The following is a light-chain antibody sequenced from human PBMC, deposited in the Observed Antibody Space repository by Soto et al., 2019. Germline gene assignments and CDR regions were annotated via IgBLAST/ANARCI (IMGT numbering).Light chain of an antibody. CDR1: QGISSY. CDR3: QQLNSDLLYT. Sequence: DIQLTQSPSFLSASVGDRVTITCRASQGISSYLAWYQQNPGKAPTLLIYAASTLQSGVPSRFSGSGSGTEFTLTIYSLQPEDFATYDRQQLNSDLLYTFGQGTKLEIK. CDR2: AAS. V-gene: IGKV1-9*01. J-gene: IGKJ2*01.